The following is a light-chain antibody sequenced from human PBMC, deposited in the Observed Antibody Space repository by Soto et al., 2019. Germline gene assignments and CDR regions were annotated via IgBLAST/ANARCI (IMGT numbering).Light chain of an antibody. Sequence: EIVLTQSPATLSLSPGERATLSCRASQSISSHLAWYQQKPGQAPRLLIYGASNRATGVPARFSGSGSGTDFTLTISSLEPEDFAAYYCQQRNNLPLTFGGGTKVEIK. J-gene: IGKJ4*01. CDR3: QQRNNLPLT. V-gene: IGKV3-11*01. CDR2: GAS. CDR1: QSISSH.